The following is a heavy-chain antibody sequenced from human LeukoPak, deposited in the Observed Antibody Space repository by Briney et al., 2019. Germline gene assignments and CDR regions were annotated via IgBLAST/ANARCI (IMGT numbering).Heavy chain of an antibody. V-gene: IGHV4-59*12. CDR3: ARGGYDFWSGYRVNYGMDV. CDR1: GGSFSSYY. Sequence: SETLSLTCAVYGGSFSSYYWSWIRQPPGKGLEWIGYVYYSGSTNYNPSLKSRVTISVDTSKNQFSLKLSSVTAADTAVYYCARGGYDFWSGYRVNYGMDVWGQGTTVTVSS. J-gene: IGHJ6*02. CDR2: VYYSGST. D-gene: IGHD3-3*01.